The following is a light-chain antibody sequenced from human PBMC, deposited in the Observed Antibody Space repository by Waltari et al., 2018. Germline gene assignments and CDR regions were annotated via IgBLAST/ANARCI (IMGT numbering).Light chain of an antibody. Sequence: EIVMTQSPATLSVSPGERATLSCRASQSVSSNLAWYQQKPGQAPRLLIYGASTRATGIPARFSGSGSWTEFTLTISSLQSEDFAVYYCQQYNNWPLLLTFGGGTKVEIK. CDR2: GAS. V-gene: IGKV3D-15*01. CDR1: QSVSSN. CDR3: QQYNNWPLLLT. J-gene: IGKJ4*01.